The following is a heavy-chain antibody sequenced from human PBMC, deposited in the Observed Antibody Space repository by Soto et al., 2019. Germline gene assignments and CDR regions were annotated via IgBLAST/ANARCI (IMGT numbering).Heavy chain of an antibody. J-gene: IGHJ1*01. D-gene: IGHD3-10*01. CDR1: GFTFSSYA. Sequence: EVQLLESGGGLVQPGGSLRLSCAASGFTFSSYAMSCVRQAPGKGLEWVSAISGSGGSTYYADSVKGRFTIARDNSKNTLYLQMNSLRAEDTAVYYCANIYGSGSYWGDFQHWGQGTLVTVSS. CDR2: ISGSGGST. CDR3: ANIYGSGSYWGDFQH. V-gene: IGHV3-23*01.